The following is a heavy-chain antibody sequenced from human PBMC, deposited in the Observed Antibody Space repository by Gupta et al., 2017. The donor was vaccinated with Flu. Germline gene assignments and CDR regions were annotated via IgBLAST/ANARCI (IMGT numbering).Heavy chain of an antibody. CDR1: GGSISSDY. J-gene: IGHJ4*02. CDR3: ARGPDSGYDGFDY. D-gene: IGHD5-12*01. Sequence: QVQLQESGPGLVKPSETLSLICSVSGGSISSDYWSWIRQPPGKGLEWIGYLYYSGTTHYNSSLKSRVTISVDRSKNQFSLNLRSVTVADTAVYYCARGPDSGYDGFDYWGQGTLVTVSS. V-gene: IGHV4-59*01. CDR2: LYYSGTT.